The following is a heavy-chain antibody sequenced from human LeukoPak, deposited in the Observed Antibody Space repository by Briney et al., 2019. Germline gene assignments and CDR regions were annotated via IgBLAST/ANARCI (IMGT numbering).Heavy chain of an antibody. D-gene: IGHD3/OR15-3a*01. CDR2: INHSGYT. CDR1: GESFGGYY. V-gene: IGHV4-34*01. Sequence: PSETLSLTCAVYGESFGGYYWTWIRQSPGKGLEWIGEINHSGYTDYNPSLKSRVTISVDTSKNQFSLKLSSVTAAGTAVYYCATGLSKFDYWGQGTLVTVSS. CDR3: ATGLSKFDY. J-gene: IGHJ4*02.